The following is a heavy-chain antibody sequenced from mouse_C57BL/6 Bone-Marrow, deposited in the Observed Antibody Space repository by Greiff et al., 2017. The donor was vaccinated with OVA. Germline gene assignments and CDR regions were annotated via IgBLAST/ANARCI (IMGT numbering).Heavy chain of an antibody. J-gene: IGHJ2*01. V-gene: IGHV3-1*01. CDR3: ARELRFYYFDY. Sequence: EVKLQESGPGMVKPSQSLSLTCTVTGYSITSGYDWHWIRHFPGNKLAWMGYISYSGSTNYNPSLKSRISITHDTSKNHFFLKLNSVTTEDTATYYCARELRFYYFDYWGQGTTLTVSS. CDR1: GYSITSGYD. D-gene: IGHD1-1*01. CDR2: ISYSGST.